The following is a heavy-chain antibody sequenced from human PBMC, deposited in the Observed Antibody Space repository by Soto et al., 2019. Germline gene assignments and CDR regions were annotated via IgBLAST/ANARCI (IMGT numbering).Heavy chain of an antibody. CDR2: INQSGTT. CDR1: GGSFREYY. Sequence: XGTLSLTCADNGGSFREYYWSWLRQPPGKGLEWIGEINQSGTTHYNPSLKRRINISIDTSKNQFSLNLTSVTAADTATYYCARDIITVIGGEIYYYFGMDVWGQGTTVTVSS. V-gene: IGHV4-34*01. D-gene: IGHD3-10*01. J-gene: IGHJ6*02. CDR3: ARDIITVIGGEIYYYFGMDV.